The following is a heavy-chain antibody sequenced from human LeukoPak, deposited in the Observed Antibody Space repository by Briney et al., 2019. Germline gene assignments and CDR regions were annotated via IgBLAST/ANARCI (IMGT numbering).Heavy chain of an antibody. V-gene: IGHV3-7*03. CDR3: ARDYTGYFP. Sequence: GGSLRLSCEASGFTFSSYWMSWVRQAPGKGLEWVANIKTDGSEKYCVDSVKGRFTISRDNAKNSLYLQMYSLRAEDTAVYYCARDYTGYFPWGQGTLVIVSS. CDR1: GFTFSSYW. D-gene: IGHD3-9*01. CDR2: IKTDGSEK. J-gene: IGHJ5*02.